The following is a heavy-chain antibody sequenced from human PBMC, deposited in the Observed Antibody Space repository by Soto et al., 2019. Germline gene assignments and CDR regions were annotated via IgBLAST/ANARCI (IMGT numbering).Heavy chain of an antibody. D-gene: IGHD3-3*01. V-gene: IGHV3-23*01. J-gene: IGHJ4*02. CDR2: ISGSGGST. CDR3: AKDALRNTPYDCWSGYSTNKKGFDY. Sequence: GGSLRLSCAASGFTFSSYAMSWVRQAPGKGLEWVSAISGSGGSTYYADSVKGRFTISRDNSKNTLYLQMNSLRAEDTAVYYCAKDALRNTPYDCWSGYSTNKKGFDYWGQGTLVTVSS. CDR1: GFTFSSYA.